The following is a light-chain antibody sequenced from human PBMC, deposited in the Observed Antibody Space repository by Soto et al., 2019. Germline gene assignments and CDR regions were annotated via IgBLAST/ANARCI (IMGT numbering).Light chain of an antibody. CDR3: QQRSNWPLT. V-gene: IGKV3-11*01. J-gene: IGKJ3*01. Sequence: EIVLTQSPATLSLSPGERATLSCRASQSVSSYLAWYQQKPGQAPRLLIYDASNRATGILARFSGSGSGTDFTLTASRLEPEDFAVYYCQQRSNWPLTFGPATQGDIK. CDR2: DAS. CDR1: QSVSSY.